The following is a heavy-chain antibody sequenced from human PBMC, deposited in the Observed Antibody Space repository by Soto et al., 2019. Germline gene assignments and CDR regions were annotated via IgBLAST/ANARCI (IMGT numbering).Heavy chain of an antibody. Sequence: EVQLLESGGGLVQPGGSLRLSCAASGFSISTYAMRWVRQAPGKGLEWVSAIRRSGGITDYADAVKGRFTISRDTYRNTLFMQMNSLRAEDTAIYYGGKDITVLGVANAFDIWGQGALVTVSS. D-gene: IGHD1-20*01. CDR3: GKDITVLGVANAFDI. CDR1: GFSISTYA. CDR2: IRRSGGIT. V-gene: IGHV3-23*01. J-gene: IGHJ3*02.